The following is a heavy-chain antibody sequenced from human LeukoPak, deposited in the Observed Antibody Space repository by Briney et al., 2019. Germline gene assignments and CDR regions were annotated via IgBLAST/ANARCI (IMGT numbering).Heavy chain of an antibody. V-gene: IGHV1-8*03. J-gene: IGHJ6*03. Sequence: ASVKVSCKASGYTFTSYDINWVQQATGQGLEWMGWMNPNSGNTGYAQKFQGRVTITRNTSISTAYMELSSLRSEDTAVYYCARVGYYDFWSGFRDPYYYYMDVRGKGTTVTVSS. CDR3: ARVGYYDFWSGFRDPYYYYMDV. CDR1: GYTFTSYD. CDR2: MNPNSGNT. D-gene: IGHD3-3*01.